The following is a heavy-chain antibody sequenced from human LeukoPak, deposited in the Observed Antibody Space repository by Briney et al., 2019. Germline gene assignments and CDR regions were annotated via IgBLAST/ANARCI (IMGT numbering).Heavy chain of an antibody. D-gene: IGHD3-22*01. J-gene: IGHJ5*02. CDR3: ARRKRATMIVVVITSLGGGWFDP. CDR2: INHSGST. CDR1: GGSFSGYY. V-gene: IGHV4-34*01. Sequence: KASETLSLTCAVYGGSFSGYYWSWIRQPPGKGLEWIGEINHSGSTNYNPSLKSRVTISVDTSKSQFSLKLSSVTAADTAVYYCARRKRATMIVVVITSLGGGWFDPWGQGTLVTVSS.